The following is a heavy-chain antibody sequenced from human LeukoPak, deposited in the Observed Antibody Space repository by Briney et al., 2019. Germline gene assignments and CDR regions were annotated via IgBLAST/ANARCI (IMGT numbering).Heavy chain of an antibody. V-gene: IGHV5-51*01. CDR1: GYSFTSYW. CDR2: IYPGDSDT. CDR3: ARTVVTATDSFGY. Sequence: GESLKISCKGSGYSFTSYWIGWVRQMPGKGLEWMGIIYPGDSDTRYSPSFQGPVTISADKSISTAYLQWSSLKASDTAMYYCARTVVTATDSFGYWGQGTLVTVSS. D-gene: IGHD2-21*02. J-gene: IGHJ4*02.